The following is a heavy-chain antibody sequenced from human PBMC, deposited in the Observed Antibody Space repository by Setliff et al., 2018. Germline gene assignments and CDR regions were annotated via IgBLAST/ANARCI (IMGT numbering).Heavy chain of an antibody. D-gene: IGHD3-9*01. CDR2: INAANGDT. V-gene: IGHV1-3*01. CDR1: GYTFRSYA. CDR3: AREVYDILTGYSYWYFDL. J-gene: IGHJ2*01. Sequence: ASVKVSCKASGYTFRSYAMHWVRQAPGQRLEWMGWINAANGDTKYSQKFRGRFTITGDTSASTAYMELSGLISEDTAVYYCAREVYDILTGYSYWYFDLWGRGTLVTVSS.